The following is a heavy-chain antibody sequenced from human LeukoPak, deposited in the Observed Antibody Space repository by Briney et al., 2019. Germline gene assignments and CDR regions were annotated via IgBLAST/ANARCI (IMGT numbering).Heavy chain of an antibody. Sequence: ASVKVSCKASGYTFTSYGISWVRQAPGQGLEWMGWISAYNGDTNYAQKLQGRVTMTTDTSTSTAYMELRSLRSDDTAVYYCARADSSGYSLDYWGQGTLVTVSS. CDR2: ISAYNGDT. J-gene: IGHJ4*02. CDR1: GYTFTSYG. V-gene: IGHV1-18*01. D-gene: IGHD3-22*01. CDR3: ARADSSGYSLDY.